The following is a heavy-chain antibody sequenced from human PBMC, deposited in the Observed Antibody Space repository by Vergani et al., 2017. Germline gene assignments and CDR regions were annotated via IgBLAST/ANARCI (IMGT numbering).Heavy chain of an antibody. CDR2: INSDVSST. D-gene: IGHD1-1*01. CDR3: ATKSCGTPGCQIGYFRE. J-gene: IGHJ1*01. Sequence: EVQLVESGGGLVQPGGSLRLSCAASGFTFSSYWMHWVRQAPGKGLVWVSRINSDVSSTSYADSVKGRFTISRDNSKSTLYLQMNSLRTEDTAVYYCATKSCGTPGCQIGYFREWGQGTLVTVSS. V-gene: IGHV3-74*01. CDR1: GFTFSSYW.